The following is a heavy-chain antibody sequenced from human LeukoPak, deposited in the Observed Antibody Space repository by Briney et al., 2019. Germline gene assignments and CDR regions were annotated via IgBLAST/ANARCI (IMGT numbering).Heavy chain of an antibody. CDR1: GFTFSSYS. J-gene: IGHJ4*02. V-gene: IGHV3-21*01. CDR2: ISSSSSYI. D-gene: IGHD1-26*01. CDR3: ASLVGATLATDY. Sequence: KPGGSLRLSCAASGFTFSSYSMNWVRQAPGKGLEWVSSISSSSSYIYYADSVKGRFTISRDNAKNSLYLQMNSLRAEDTAVYYCASLVGATLATDYWGQGTLATVSS.